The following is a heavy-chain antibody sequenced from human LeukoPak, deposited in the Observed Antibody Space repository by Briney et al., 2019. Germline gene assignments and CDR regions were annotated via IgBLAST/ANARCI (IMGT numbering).Heavy chain of an antibody. CDR3: AKAGNFWYYFDY. CDR2: ISGSGAGT. D-gene: IGHD2-8*02. V-gene: IGHV3-23*01. CDR1: GFTLRNSA. Sequence: GGSLRLSCEASGFTLRNSAMSWVRQAPGKGLEWVSTISGSGAGTYYADSVKGRFAISRDTSRNSLYLQMNSLRAEDTAVYYCAKAGNFWYYFDYWGQGTLVTVSS. J-gene: IGHJ4*02.